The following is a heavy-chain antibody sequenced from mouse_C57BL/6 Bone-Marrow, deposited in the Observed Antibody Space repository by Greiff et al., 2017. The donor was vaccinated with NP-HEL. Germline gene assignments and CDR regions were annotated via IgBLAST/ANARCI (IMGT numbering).Heavy chain of an antibody. V-gene: IGHV1-15*01. CDR2: IDPETGGT. J-gene: IGHJ2*01. Sequence: VKLVESGAELVRPGASVTLSCKASGYTFTDYEMHWVKQTPVHGLEWIGAIDPETGGTAYNQKFKGKAILTADKSSSTAYMELRSLTSEDSAVYYCTILGYYFDYWGQGTTLTVSS. CDR3: TILGYYFDY. D-gene: IGHD4-1*01. CDR1: GYTFTDYE.